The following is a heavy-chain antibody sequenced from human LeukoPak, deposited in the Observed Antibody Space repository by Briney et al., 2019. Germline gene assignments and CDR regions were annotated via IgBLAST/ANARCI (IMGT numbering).Heavy chain of an antibody. D-gene: IGHD3-10*01. CDR1: GGTFSSYA. CDR3: ARERRTYYYGSGSYYRNDAFDI. J-gene: IGHJ3*02. V-gene: IGHV1-69*06. CDR2: IIPIFGTA. Sequence: ASVKVSCKASGGTFSSYAISWVRQAPGQGLEWMGGIIPIFGTANYAQKFQGRVTITADKSTSTAYMELSSLRSEDTAVYYCARERRTYYYGSGSYYRNDAFDIWGQGTMVTVSS.